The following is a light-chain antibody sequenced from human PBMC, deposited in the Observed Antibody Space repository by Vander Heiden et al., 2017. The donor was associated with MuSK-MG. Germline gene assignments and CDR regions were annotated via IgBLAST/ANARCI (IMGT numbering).Light chain of an antibody. CDR3: ISYTSSSTWV. J-gene: IGLJ3*02. Sequence: LTQPASLSGSLGQSNTIPCTVTNSEVGGYNYVSCYQQHPGKCPNLIFSDVSNRPSGVSSRFSGSKSGNTASLTISGLQAEDEADYYCISYTSSSTWVFGGGTKLTVL. V-gene: IGLV2-14*01. CDR2: DVS. CDR1: NSEVGGYNY.